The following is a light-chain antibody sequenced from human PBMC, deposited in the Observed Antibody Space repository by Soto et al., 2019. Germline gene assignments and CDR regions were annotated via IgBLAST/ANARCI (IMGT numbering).Light chain of an antibody. V-gene: IGKV3-11*01. CDR3: QQRRT. CDR2: DAS. Sequence: EIVLTQSPATLSLSPGERATLSCRASQSVSSYLAWYQQKPGQAPRLLIYDASNRATGIPARFSGSGSGTGFTLSISILEPEDFAGYYCQQRRTFGQGTKVEIK. J-gene: IGKJ1*01. CDR1: QSVSSY.